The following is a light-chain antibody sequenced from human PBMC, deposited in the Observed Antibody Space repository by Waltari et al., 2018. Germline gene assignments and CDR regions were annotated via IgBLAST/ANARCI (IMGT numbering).Light chain of an antibody. CDR3: QHYVRLPVT. J-gene: IGKJ1*01. CDR1: QRVSRA. Sequence: EIVLTQSPGTLSLSPGERATLSCRASQRVSRALAWYQQKPGQAPRLLIYGASSRATGIPDRFTGSGSGTDFSLTISSLESEDFAVYYCQHYVRLPVTFGQGTNVEIK. CDR2: GAS. V-gene: IGKV3-20*01.